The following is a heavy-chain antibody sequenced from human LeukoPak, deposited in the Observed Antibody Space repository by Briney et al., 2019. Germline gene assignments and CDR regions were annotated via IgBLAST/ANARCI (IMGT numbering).Heavy chain of an antibody. Sequence: LRLSCTASGFTFGDYAMSWFRQPPGKGLEWIGEINHSGSTNYNPSLKSRVTISVDTSKNQFSLKLSSVTAADTAVYYCARGKGSGWTFDYWGQGTLVTVSS. CDR2: INHSGST. D-gene: IGHD6-19*01. V-gene: IGHV4-34*01. J-gene: IGHJ4*02. CDR3: ARGKGSGWTFDY. CDR1: GFTFGDYA.